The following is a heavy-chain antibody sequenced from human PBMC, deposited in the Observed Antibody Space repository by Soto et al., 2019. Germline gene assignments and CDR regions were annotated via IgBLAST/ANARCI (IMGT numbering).Heavy chain of an antibody. Sequence: SETLSLTYSVSGGSISSSSYYWGWIRQPPGKGLEWIGSVYYSGRTYDNPSLKSRITLSVDRSKSQFSLKLTSVTAADTAVYYCARLLYDSRGYYYFDYWGQGTLVTVS. CDR3: ARLLYDSRGYYYFDY. CDR2: VYYSGRT. CDR1: GGSISSSSYY. J-gene: IGHJ4*02. D-gene: IGHD3-22*01. V-gene: IGHV4-39*01.